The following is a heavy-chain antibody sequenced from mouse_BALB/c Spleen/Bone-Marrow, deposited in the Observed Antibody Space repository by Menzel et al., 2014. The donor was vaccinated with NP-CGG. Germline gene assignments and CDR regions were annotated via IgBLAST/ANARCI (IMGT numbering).Heavy chain of an antibody. CDR1: GFDFSRYW. Sequence: VQLKESGGGLVQPGGSLKLSCAASGFDFSRYWMSWVRQAPGKGLEWIGEINPDSSTINYTPSLKDKFIISRDNAKNTLYLQMSKMRSEDTALYYCASYDGYYYWYFDVWGAGTTVTVSS. CDR2: INPDSSTI. V-gene: IGHV4-1*02. CDR3: ASYDGYYYWYFDV. J-gene: IGHJ1*01. D-gene: IGHD2-3*01.